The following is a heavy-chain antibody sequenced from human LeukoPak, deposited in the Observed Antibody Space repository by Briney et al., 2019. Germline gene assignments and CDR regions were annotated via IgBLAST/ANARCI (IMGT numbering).Heavy chain of an antibody. V-gene: IGHV3-7*01. CDR2: IKQDGSEK. J-gene: IGHJ4*02. CDR1: GFTFSSYW. D-gene: IGHD1-26*01. Sequence: GGSLRLSCAVSGFTFSSYWMSWVRQAPGKGLEWVANIKQDGSEKYYVDSVKGRFTISRDNAKNSLYLQMNSLRAEDTAVYYCARDLGGRDYWGQGTLVTVSS. CDR3: ARDLGGRDY.